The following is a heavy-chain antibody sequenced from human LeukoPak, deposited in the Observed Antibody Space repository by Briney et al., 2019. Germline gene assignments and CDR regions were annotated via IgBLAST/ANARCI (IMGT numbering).Heavy chain of an antibody. J-gene: IGHJ4*02. CDR2: IYHSGST. D-gene: IGHD3-9*01. V-gene: IGHV4-38-2*02. CDR1: GFSISNGYY. CDR3: ARDRRHYDILTGYYNDY. Sequence: PSETLSLTCSVSGFSISNGYYWGWIRQPPGKGLDWIGIIYHSGSTYYNPSLKSRVTMSVDTSKNQFSLKLSSVTAADTAVYYCARDRRHYDILTGYYNDYWGQGTLVTVSS.